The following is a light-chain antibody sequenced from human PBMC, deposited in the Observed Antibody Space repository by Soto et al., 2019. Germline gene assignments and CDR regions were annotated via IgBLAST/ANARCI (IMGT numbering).Light chain of an antibody. J-gene: IGKJ1*01. CDR3: QQSYSSPPT. V-gene: IGKV3-11*01. CDR1: QSVSSY. CDR2: DAS. Sequence: DIVLTQSPGTLSLSPGERATLSCRASQSVSSYLAWYQQKPGQAPRLLIYDASSRATGIPDRFSGSRSGPDFTLTISSLQPEGFATYYCQQSYSSPPTFGQGTKVDIK.